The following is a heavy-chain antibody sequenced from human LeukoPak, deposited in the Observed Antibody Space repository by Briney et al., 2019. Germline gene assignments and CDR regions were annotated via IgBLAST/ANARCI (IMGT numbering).Heavy chain of an antibody. D-gene: IGHD2-2*01. CDR2: IRSKANSYAT. Sequence: GGSLRLSCAASGFTFSSYWMSWVRQASGKGLEWVGRIRSKANSYATAYAASVKGRFTISRDDSKNTAYLQMNSLKTEDTAVYYCTRIVVVPAASGGHVADDYWGQGTLVTVSS. V-gene: IGHV3-73*01. J-gene: IGHJ4*02. CDR1: GFTFSSYW. CDR3: TRIVVVPAASGGHVADDY.